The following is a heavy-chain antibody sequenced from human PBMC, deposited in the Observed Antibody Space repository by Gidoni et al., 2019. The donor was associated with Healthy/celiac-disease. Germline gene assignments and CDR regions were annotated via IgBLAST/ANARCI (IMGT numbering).Heavy chain of an antibody. D-gene: IGHD3-22*01. Sequence: QLQLQESGSGLVKPSQTLSLTCAVSGGSISSGGYSWSWTRQPPGKGLEWLGYIYHGGSTYYNPSLTSRVTISVDRSKTQFSLKLSSVTAADTAVYYCARGLEGYWFDPWGQGTLVTVSS. V-gene: IGHV4-30-2*01. CDR1: GGSISSGGYS. CDR3: ARGLEGYWFDP. CDR2: IYHGGST. J-gene: IGHJ5*02.